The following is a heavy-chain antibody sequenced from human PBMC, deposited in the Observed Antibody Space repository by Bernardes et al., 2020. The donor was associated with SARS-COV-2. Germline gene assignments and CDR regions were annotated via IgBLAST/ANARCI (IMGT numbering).Heavy chain of an antibody. CDR1: GYTFAPYY. D-gene: IGHD1-1*01. V-gene: IGHV1-46*01. CDR3: VRDNSGFDY. CDR2: IFPTDGST. J-gene: IGHJ4*02. Sequence: ASVKVSCKTSGYTFAPYYLHWVRQAPGQGLEWMAMIFPTDGSTSYPQNFQGRVTMTMDTSTATVYMELASLRYEDTALYYCVRDNSGFDYWGQGTLVTVSS.